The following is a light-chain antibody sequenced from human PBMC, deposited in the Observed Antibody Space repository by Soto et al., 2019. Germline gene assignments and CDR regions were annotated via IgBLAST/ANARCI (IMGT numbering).Light chain of an antibody. CDR2: ETN. V-gene: IGLV7-46*01. J-gene: IGLJ3*02. CDR3: LLHYSGPWV. Sequence: QTVVTQEPSLTVSPGGTVTLTCGSSTGVVTSGHYPYWFQQKPGQAPTTLIYETNNRHSWTPARFSGSLLGGKAALTLSGAQPEDEAEYYCLLHYSGPWVFGGGTKLTVL. CDR1: TGVVTSGHY.